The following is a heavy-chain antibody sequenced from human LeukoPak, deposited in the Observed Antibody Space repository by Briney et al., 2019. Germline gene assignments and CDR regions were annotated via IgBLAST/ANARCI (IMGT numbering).Heavy chain of an antibody. V-gene: IGHV4-34*01. J-gene: IGHJ4*02. CDR1: GFTFSNNV. Sequence: GSLRLSCAASGFTFSNNVMSWVRQAPGKGLEWIGEINHSGSTNYNPSLKSRVTISVDTSKNQFSLKLSSVTAADTAVYYCARGYSSGYHFDYWGQGTLVTVSS. CDR3: ARGYSSGYHFDY. D-gene: IGHD3-22*01. CDR2: INHSGST.